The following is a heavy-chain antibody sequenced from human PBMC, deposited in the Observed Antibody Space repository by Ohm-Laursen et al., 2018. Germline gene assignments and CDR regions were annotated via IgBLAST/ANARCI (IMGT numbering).Heavy chain of an antibody. D-gene: IGHD5-18*01. CDR3: ARGYTYGSYYYYCMDV. Sequence: SLRLSCTASGFTFSSYNINWVRQAPGKGLEWVSYISTSSSTIDYADSVKGRFTISRDNAKNSLYLQMNSLRAEDTAVYYCARGYTYGSYYYYCMDVWGQGTTVTVSS. CDR2: ISTSSSTI. V-gene: IGHV3-48*01. CDR1: GFTFSSYN. J-gene: IGHJ6*02.